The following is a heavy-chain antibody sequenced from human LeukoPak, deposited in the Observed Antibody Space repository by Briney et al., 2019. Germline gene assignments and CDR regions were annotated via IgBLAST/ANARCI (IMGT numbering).Heavy chain of an antibody. J-gene: IGHJ4*02. CDR1: GFTFSDYT. CDR3: ARDLGSRPYDSRGFPPDY. CDR2: ISSSNNYI. V-gene: IGHV3-21*01. D-gene: IGHD3-22*01. Sequence: PGGSLRLSCAASGFTFSDYTMNWVRQAPGKGLEWVSSISSSNNYIYYADSVKGRFTISRDNTKNSLYLQMSSLRAEDTAVYYCARDLGSRPYDSRGFPPDYWGQGTLVTVSS.